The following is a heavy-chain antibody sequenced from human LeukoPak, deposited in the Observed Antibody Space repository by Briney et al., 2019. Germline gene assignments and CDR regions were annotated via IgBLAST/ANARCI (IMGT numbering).Heavy chain of an antibody. CDR3: VREFAGYYFDY. J-gene: IGHJ4*02. D-gene: IGHD3-10*01. CDR2: IYEDRNA. Sequence: SETLSLTCTVSGGSIYSTYWSWIRQPPGKEMEWIAYIYEDRNAHYNPSLKSRVTMSVDTYKNQFFLKLNSVTAADTAVYYCVREFAGYYFDYWGQGTLVTVSS. V-gene: IGHV4-59*12. CDR1: GGSIYSTY.